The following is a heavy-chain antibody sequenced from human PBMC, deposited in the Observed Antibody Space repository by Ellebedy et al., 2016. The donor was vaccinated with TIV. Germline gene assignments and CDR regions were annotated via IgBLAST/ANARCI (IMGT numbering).Heavy chain of an antibody. Sequence: AASVEVSCKASGDTFNSYAISWVRQAPGQGLEWMGGIIPIFGTANYAQKFQGRVTITADESTSTAYMELSSLRSEDTAVYYCASGRTTISTWHYYGLDVWGQGTTVTVSS. D-gene: IGHD4-11*01. CDR3: ASGRTTISTWHYYGLDV. J-gene: IGHJ6*02. CDR2: IIPIFGTA. V-gene: IGHV1-69*13. CDR1: GDTFNSYA.